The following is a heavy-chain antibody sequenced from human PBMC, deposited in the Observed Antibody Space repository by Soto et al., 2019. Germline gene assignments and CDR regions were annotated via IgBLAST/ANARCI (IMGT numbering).Heavy chain of an antibody. D-gene: IGHD6-6*01. CDR1: GFTFSISW. J-gene: IGHJ4*02. V-gene: IGHV3-7*01. CDR3: ARTPRILDY. Sequence: GGSLRLSCAASGFTFSISWMNWVRQAPGKGLEWVAYISSDGSETNYVDSVKGRFTISRDNAKNSLYLQMNSLRAEDTAVYYCARTPRILDYWGQGTLVTVSS. CDR2: ISSDGSET.